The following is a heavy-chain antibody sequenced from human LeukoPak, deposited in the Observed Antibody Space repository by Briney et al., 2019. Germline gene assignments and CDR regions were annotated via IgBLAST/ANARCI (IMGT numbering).Heavy chain of an antibody. CDR2: ISYDGSNK. CDR3: AKPFYDILTGYYTAHFDY. Sequence: PGRSLRLSCAASGFTFSSYAMHWVRQAPGKGLEWVAVISYDGSNKYYADSVKGRFTISRDNSKNTLYLQMNSLRAEDTAVYYCAKPFYDILTGYYTAHFDYWGQGTLVTVSS. CDR1: GFTFSSYA. V-gene: IGHV3-30-3*02. D-gene: IGHD3-9*01. J-gene: IGHJ4*02.